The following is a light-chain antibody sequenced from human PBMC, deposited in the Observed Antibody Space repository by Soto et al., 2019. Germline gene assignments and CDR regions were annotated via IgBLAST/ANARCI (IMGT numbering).Light chain of an antibody. Sequence: EIVLTQSPGTLSLSPWERATLSCRASQSVSSSYLAWYQQKPGQAPRLLIYGASSRATGIPDRFSGSGSGTDFTLTITRLEPEDFAVYYCQQYQSLTFGGGTKVDIK. CDR1: QSVSSSY. J-gene: IGKJ4*01. CDR2: GAS. V-gene: IGKV3-20*01. CDR3: QQYQSLT.